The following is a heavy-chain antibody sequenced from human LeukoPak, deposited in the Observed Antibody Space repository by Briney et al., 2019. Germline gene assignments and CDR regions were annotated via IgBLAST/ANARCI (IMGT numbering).Heavy chain of an antibody. V-gene: IGHV3-23*01. J-gene: IGHJ6*03. Sequence: GGSLRLSCAASGFTFSSYAMSWVRQAPGKGLEWVSAISGSGGSTYYADYVKGRFTISRDNSKNTLYLQMGILRADDTAVYYCAKGAGYDFWSGGYYYYMDVWGKGTTVTVSS. CDR3: AKGAGYDFWSGGYYYYMDV. CDR1: GFTFSSYA. CDR2: ISGSGGST. D-gene: IGHD3-3*01.